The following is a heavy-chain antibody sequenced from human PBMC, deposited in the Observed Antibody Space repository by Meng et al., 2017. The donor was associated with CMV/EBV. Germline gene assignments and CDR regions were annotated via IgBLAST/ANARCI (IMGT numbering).Heavy chain of an antibody. CDR3: ARAYSGDY. Sequence: GESLKISCAASGFTFSSYAMSWVRQAPGKGLEWVSVIYSGGSSTYYADSVKGRFTISRDNSKNTLYLQMNSLRAEDTAVYYCARAYSGDYWGQGTLVTVSS. V-gene: IGHV3-23*03. CDR2: IYSGGSST. CDR1: GFTFSSYA. D-gene: IGHD5-12*01. J-gene: IGHJ4*02.